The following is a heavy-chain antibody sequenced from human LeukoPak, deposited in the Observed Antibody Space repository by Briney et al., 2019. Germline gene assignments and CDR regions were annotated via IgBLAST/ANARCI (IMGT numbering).Heavy chain of an antibody. CDR2: INGRGSST. D-gene: IGHD6-6*01. V-gene: IGHV3-74*01. CDR3: ARHSSSSIYYYGMDV. J-gene: IGHJ6*02. Sequence: GGSLRLSCTASRFTSSDYWMHWVRQAPGKGLVWVSHINGRGSSTTYADSVKGRFTISRDNAKNTVYLQMNSLRAEDTAVYYCARHSSSSIYYYGMDVWAKGPRSPSP. CDR1: RFTSSDYW.